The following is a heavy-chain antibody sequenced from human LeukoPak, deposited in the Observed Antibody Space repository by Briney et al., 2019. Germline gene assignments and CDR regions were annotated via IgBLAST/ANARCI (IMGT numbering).Heavy chain of an antibody. Sequence: GASVKVSCKASGGTFSSYAISWVRQAPGQGLEWVGGIIPIFGTANYAQKFQGRVTITTDESTCTAYMELSSLRSEDTAVYYCASSRGSGSYYPPNDYWGQGTLVTVSS. CDR3: ASSRGSGSYYPPNDY. CDR1: GGTFSSYA. D-gene: IGHD3-10*01. V-gene: IGHV1-69*05. J-gene: IGHJ4*02. CDR2: IIPIFGTA.